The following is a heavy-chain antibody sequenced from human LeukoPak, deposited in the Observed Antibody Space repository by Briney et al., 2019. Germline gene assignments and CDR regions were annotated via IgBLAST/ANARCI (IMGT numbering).Heavy chain of an antibody. CDR2: IYYGGST. J-gene: IGHJ6*03. Sequence: SETLSLTCTVSGGSISSYYWSWIRQPPGKGLEWIGYIYYGGSTNYNPSLKSRVTISVDTSKNQFSLKLSSVTAADTAVYYCARDPTNCSSTSCYTPNYYMDVWGKGTTVTVSS. CDR3: ARDPTNCSSTSCYTPNYYMDV. V-gene: IGHV4-59*01. CDR1: GGSISSYY. D-gene: IGHD2-2*02.